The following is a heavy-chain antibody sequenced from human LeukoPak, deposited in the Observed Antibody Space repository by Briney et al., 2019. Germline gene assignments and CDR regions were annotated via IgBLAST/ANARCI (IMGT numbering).Heavy chain of an antibody. Sequence: GGSLRLFCAASGFTFSSYEMNWVRQAPGKGLEWVSYITSSGSTIYYADSVKGRFTISRDNAKNSLYLQMNSLRAEDTAVYYCAKNDWSSPFYFDYWGQGTLVTVSS. CDR3: AKNDWSSPFYFDY. J-gene: IGHJ4*02. CDR2: ITSSGSTI. D-gene: IGHD3-9*01. V-gene: IGHV3-48*03. CDR1: GFTFSSYE.